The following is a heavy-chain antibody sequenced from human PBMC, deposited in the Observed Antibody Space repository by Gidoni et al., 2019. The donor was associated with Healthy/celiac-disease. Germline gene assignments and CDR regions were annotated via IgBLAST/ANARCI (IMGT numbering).Heavy chain of an antibody. V-gene: IGHV4-39*01. J-gene: IGHJ4*02. CDR1: GGSISSSSYY. CDR3: ASPPPYYYDSSGYYGY. D-gene: IGHD3-22*01. CDR2: IYYSGST. Sequence: QLQLQESGPGLVKPSETLSLTCTVSGGSISSSSYYWGWIRQPPGKGLEWIGSIYYSGSTYYNPSLKSRVTISVDTSKNQFSLKLSSVTAADTAVYYCASPPPYYYDSSGYYGYWGQGTLVTVSS.